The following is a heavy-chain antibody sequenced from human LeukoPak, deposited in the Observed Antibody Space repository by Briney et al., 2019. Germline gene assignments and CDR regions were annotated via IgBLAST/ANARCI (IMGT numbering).Heavy chain of an antibody. CDR1: GYSISSGYY. CDR3: ARVGWASNHAFDI. CDR2: IYHSGST. J-gene: IGHJ3*02. Sequence: SETLSLTCTVSGYSISSGYYWGWIRQPPGKGLEWIGSIYHSGSTYYNPSLKSRVTISVDTSKNQFSLKLSSVTAADTAVYYCARVGWASNHAFDIWGQGTMVTVSS. V-gene: IGHV4-38-2*02. D-gene: IGHD6-19*01.